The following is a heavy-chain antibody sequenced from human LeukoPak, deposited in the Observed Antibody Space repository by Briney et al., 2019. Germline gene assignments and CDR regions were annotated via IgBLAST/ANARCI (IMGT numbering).Heavy chain of an antibody. Sequence: PSETLSLTCAVYGGSISSYYWSWIRQPPGKGLEWIGYVYYGGNTNYNPSLKSRVTISIDTSKNQFSLEVSSVTAADTAVYYCARVGYSSLFDPWGQGTLVTVSS. J-gene: IGHJ5*02. CDR1: GGSISSYY. D-gene: IGHD6-6*01. CDR2: VYYGGNT. CDR3: ARVGYSSLFDP. V-gene: IGHV4-59*01.